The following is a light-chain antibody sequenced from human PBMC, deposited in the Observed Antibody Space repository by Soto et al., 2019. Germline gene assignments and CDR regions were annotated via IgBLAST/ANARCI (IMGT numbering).Light chain of an antibody. J-gene: IGLJ2*01. V-gene: IGLV2-14*01. Sequence: QSALTQPPSASGSPGQSVTISCTGTSSDVGGYNYVSWYQQYPGKAPKLMIYEVNNRPLGVSNRFSGFKSGNTASLAISGLQADDEADYYCSSYTSTSTIVFGGGTKLTVL. CDR2: EVN. CDR3: SSYTSTSTIV. CDR1: SSDVGGYNY.